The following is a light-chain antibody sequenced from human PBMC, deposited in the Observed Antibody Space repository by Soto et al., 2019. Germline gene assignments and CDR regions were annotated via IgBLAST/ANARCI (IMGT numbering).Light chain of an antibody. V-gene: IGLV1-47*01. CDR3: AAWDDSLSGPV. CDR2: RNN. CDR1: SSNIGSKY. J-gene: IGLJ2*01. Sequence: QSVLTQPPSASGTPRQRVTISCSGSSSNIGSKYVYWYQQLPGTAPKLLIYRNNQRPSGVPDRFSGSKSGTSASLAISGLRSEDEADYYCAAWDDSLSGPVFGGGTQLTVL.